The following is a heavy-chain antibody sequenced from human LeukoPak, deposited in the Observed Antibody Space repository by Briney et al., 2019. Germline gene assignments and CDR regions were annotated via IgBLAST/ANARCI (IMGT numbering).Heavy chain of an antibody. CDR3: ARGTHSNYVFPYYYYYYYMDV. V-gene: IGHV4-34*01. Sequence: SETLSLTCAVYGGSFSGYYWSWIRQPPGKGLEWIGEINHSGSTNYNPSLKSRVTISVDTSKNQFSLKLSSLRSEDTAVYYCARGTHSNYVFPYYYYYYYMDVWGKGTTVTVSS. CDR1: GGSFSGYY. J-gene: IGHJ6*03. CDR2: INHSGST. D-gene: IGHD4-11*01.